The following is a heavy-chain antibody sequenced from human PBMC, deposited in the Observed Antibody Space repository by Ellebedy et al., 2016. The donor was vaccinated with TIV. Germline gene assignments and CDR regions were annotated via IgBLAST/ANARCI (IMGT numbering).Heavy chain of an antibody. CDR1: GYTFTGYY. Sequence: AASVKVSCKASGYTFTGYYMHWVRQAPGQGLEWMGWISAYNGNTNYAQNLQGRVTMTTDTSTSTAFMDLRSLRSDDTAVYYCARVSGSYYKSSSSAYFDYWGQGTLVTVSS. CDR2: ISAYNGNT. J-gene: IGHJ4*02. V-gene: IGHV1-18*04. CDR3: ARVSGSYYKSSSSAYFDY. D-gene: IGHD1-26*01.